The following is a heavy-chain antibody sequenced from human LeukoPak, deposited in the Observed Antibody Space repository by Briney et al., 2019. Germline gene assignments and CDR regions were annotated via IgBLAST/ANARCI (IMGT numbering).Heavy chain of an antibody. CDR3: ARETRGIMITFGGVIGPMDV. D-gene: IGHD3-16*02. CDR1: GFTFDDYA. Sequence: PGGSLRLSCAASGFTFDDYAMHWVRQAPGKGLEWVSGISWNSGSIGYADSVKGRFTISRDNAKNSLYLQMNSLRAEDTALYYCARETRGIMITFGGVIGPMDVWGKGTTVTVSS. J-gene: IGHJ6*03. CDR2: ISWNSGSI. V-gene: IGHV3-9*01.